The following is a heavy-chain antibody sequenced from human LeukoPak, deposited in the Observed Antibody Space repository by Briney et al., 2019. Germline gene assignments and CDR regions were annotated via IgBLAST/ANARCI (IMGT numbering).Heavy chain of an antibody. D-gene: IGHD2-2*01. V-gene: IGHV4-61*01. CDR3: ARAQLSSGVSAARIDY. CDR2: IYYSGST. Sequence: SETLSLTCTVSGGSVSSGSYYWSWIRQPPGKGLEWIGYIYYSGSTNYNPSLKSRFTISVDRTKNQFYLKLSSVTAADTAVYYCARAQLSSGVSAARIDYWGQGTLVTVSS. CDR1: GGSVSSGSYY. J-gene: IGHJ4*02.